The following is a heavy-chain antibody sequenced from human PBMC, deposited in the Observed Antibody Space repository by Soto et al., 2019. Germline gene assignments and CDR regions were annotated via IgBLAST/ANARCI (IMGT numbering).Heavy chain of an antibody. Sequence: QMQLVQSGPEVKKPGTSVKVSCKASGFTFTSSAVQWVRQARGQRLEWIGWIVVGSGNTNYAQKFQERVTITRDMATSTAYMELSSLRSEDTAVYYCAAEVFGPPPGYWGQGTLVTVSS. J-gene: IGHJ4*02. CDR1: GFTFTSSA. CDR2: IVVGSGNT. CDR3: AAEVFGPPPGY. V-gene: IGHV1-58*01. D-gene: IGHD3-10*01.